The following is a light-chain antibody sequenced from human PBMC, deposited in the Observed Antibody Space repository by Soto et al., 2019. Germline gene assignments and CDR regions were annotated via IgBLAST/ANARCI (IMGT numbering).Light chain of an antibody. Sequence: QSALTQPASVSESLGQSITTSCSGTSSDIGGHNFVSWYQQLPGKTPKVLIYGVSNRPSGISNRFSGSKSGNTASLTISGLQAEDEADYYCSSYTFSNTWVFGGGTKLTVL. CDR2: GVS. CDR3: SSYTFSNTWV. J-gene: IGLJ3*02. V-gene: IGLV2-14*01. CDR1: SSDIGGHNF.